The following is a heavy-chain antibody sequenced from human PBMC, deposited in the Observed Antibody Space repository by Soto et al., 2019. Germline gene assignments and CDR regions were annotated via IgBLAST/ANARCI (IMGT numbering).Heavy chain of an antibody. CDR3: ARESEDLTSNFDY. CDR2: ISSTTNYI. CDR1: GFTFTRYS. V-gene: IGHV3-21*06. Sequence: LRLSCAASGFTFTRYSMNWVRQAPGKGLEWVSSISSTTNYIYYGDSMKGRFTISRDNAKNSLYLEMNSLRAEDTAVYYCARESEDLTSNFDYWGQGTLVTVPQ. J-gene: IGHJ4*02.